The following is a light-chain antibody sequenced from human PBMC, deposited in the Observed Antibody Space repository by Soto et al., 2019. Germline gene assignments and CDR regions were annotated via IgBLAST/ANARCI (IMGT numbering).Light chain of an antibody. CDR2: AAS. CDR1: QSVSSSY. J-gene: IGKJ1*01. V-gene: IGKV3-20*01. CDR3: QQYGGSPPT. Sequence: EIVLTQSPGTLSLSPGEGATLSCRASQSVSSSYLAWYQQKPGQAPRLLICAASSRATGIPDRFSGSGSGTDFTLTISRLEPEDFAVYYCQQYGGSPPTFGQGTKVEIK.